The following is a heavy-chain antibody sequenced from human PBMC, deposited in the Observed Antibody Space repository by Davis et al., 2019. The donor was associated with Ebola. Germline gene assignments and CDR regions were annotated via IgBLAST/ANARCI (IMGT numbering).Heavy chain of an antibody. CDR1: GYTFTSPG. Sequence: ASSEKVSCKASGYTFTSPGSSWVRQAPGQGLEWMGWISAYNGNTNYAQKLQGRVTMTTNTSTSTAYMELRSLRSDDTAVYYCARDQGDAFDIWGQGTMVTVSS. CDR2: ISAYNGNT. CDR3: ARDQGDAFDI. J-gene: IGHJ3*02. V-gene: IGHV1-18*01.